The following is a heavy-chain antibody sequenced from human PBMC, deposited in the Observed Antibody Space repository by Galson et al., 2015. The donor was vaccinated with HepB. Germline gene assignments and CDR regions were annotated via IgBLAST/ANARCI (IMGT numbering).Heavy chain of an antibody. J-gene: IGHJ4*02. Sequence: QSGAEVKKPGESLKISCKGSGYSFTSHWIGWVRQMPGKGLEWMGIIYPGDSDIRYNPSFRGQVTISADKSITTAYLQWSSLKASDSAVYYCARPVGLALCGTHYDYWGQGTLVTVSS. CDR3: ARPVGLALCGTHYDY. V-gene: IGHV5-51*03. CDR1: GYSFTSHW. D-gene: IGHD6-19*01. CDR2: IYPGDSDI.